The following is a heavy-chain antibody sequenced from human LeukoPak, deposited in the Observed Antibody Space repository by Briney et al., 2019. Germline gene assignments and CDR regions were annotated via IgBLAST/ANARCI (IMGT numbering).Heavy chain of an antibody. CDR1: GYTFTGYY. J-gene: IGHJ4*02. CDR2: IIPIFGTA. V-gene: IGHV1-69*13. CDR3: ASNTGTVFDY. D-gene: IGHD7-27*01. Sequence: ASVKVSCKASGYTFTGYYMHWVRQAPGQGLEWMGGIIPIFGTANYAQKFQGRVTITADESTSTAYMEMSSLRSEDTAVYYCASNTGTVFDYWGQGALVTVSS.